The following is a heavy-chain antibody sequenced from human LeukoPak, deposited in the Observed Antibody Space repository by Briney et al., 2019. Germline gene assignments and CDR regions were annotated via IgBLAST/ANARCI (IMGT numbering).Heavy chain of an antibody. CDR3: ARAAPWFDP. J-gene: IGHJ5*02. Sequence: SEPLSLPCTVSGGSISSYYWSWIRQPPGKALEWIGYIYYSGSTNYNPSLKSRVTISVDTSKNQFSLKLSSVTAADTAVYYCARAAPWFDPWGQGTLVTVSS. CDR1: GGSISSYY. CDR2: IYYSGST. V-gene: IGHV4-59*01.